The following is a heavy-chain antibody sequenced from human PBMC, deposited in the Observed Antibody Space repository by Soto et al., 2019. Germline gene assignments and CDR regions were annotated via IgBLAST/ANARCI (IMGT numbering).Heavy chain of an antibody. Sequence: QLQLQESGPGLVKPSETLSLTCTVSGGSISSSSYYWGWIRQPPGKGLEWIGSIYYSGSTYYNPSLKSRVTISVDTYKNQFSLKLSSVTAADTAVYYCARNPSRMDIEAAGTGWFDPWGKGTLVTVSS. V-gene: IGHV4-39*01. CDR1: GGSISSSSYY. D-gene: IGHD6-13*01. J-gene: IGHJ5*02. CDR3: ARNPSRMDIEAAGTGWFDP. CDR2: IYYSGST.